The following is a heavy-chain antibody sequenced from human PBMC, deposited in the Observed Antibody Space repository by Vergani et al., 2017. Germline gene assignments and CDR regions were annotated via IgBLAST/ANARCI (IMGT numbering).Heavy chain of an antibody. J-gene: IGHJ3*01. CDR2: VYWNDDE. Sequence: QITLRESGPTLVKPTQTLTLTCTFSGFSLTTGGECVGWIRQPPGRALEWLAFVYWNDDERYSPSLKSRVTITKDTSKNEVILTMATMDPVDTATYYCVHRLGYFDWDGAFDVWGPGTTVTVSS. CDR3: VHRLGYFDWDGAFDV. CDR1: GFSLTTGGEC. V-gene: IGHV2-5*01. D-gene: IGHD3-9*01.